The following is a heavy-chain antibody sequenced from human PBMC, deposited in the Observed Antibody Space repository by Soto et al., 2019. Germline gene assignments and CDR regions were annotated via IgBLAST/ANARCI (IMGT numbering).Heavy chain of an antibody. D-gene: IGHD2-15*01. CDR3: ARETLGYCSGGSCYPPNWFDP. CDR1: GYTFTGYY. CDR2: INPNSGGT. J-gene: IGHJ5*02. Sequence: XSVKVSFNASGYTFTGYYMHLVRQTPGQGLEWMGWINPNSGGTNYAQKFQGWVTMTRDTSISTAYMELSRLRSDDTAVYYCARETLGYCSGGSCYPPNWFDPWGQGTLVTVSS. V-gene: IGHV1-2*04.